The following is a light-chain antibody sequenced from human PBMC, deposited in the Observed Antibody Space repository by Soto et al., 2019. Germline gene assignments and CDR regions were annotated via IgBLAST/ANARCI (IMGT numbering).Light chain of an antibody. V-gene: IGKV3-15*01. CDR3: QQYDSWPGT. CDR1: QSVSTY. Sequence: EQVMTQSPATLSVSLGERATLSCRTSQSVSTYLAWYQKKPGQAPRLLIYGASTRATGIPARFSGSGSGTEFTLTISSLQSEDFAIYYCQQYDSWPGTFAQGTKVEIK. CDR2: GAS. J-gene: IGKJ1*01.